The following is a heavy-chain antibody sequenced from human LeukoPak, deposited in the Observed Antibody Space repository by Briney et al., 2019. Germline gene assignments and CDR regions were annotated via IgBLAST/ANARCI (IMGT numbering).Heavy chain of an antibody. CDR3: AASYDSSGYYPFQH. J-gene: IGHJ1*01. D-gene: IGHD3-22*01. CDR1: GGSISGYY. Sequence: SETLSLTCTVSGGSISGYYWSWIRQPPGKGLEWIGYIYYSGSTNYNPSLKSRVTISVDTSKNQFSLKLSSVTAADTAVYYCAASYDSSGYYPFQHWGQGTLVTVSS. V-gene: IGHV4-59*01. CDR2: IYYSGST.